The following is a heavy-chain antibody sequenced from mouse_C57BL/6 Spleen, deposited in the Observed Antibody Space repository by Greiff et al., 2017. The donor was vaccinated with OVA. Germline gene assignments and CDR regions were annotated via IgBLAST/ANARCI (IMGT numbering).Heavy chain of an antibody. CDR2: INYDGSST. CDR3: AREYYGSSLYWYFDV. Sequence: EVKLVESEGGLVQPGSSMKLSCTASGFTFSDYYMAWVRQVPEKGLEWVANINYDGSSTYYLDSLKSRFIISRDNAKNILYLQMSSLKSEDTATYYCAREYYGSSLYWYFDVWGTGTTVTVSS. J-gene: IGHJ1*03. V-gene: IGHV5-16*01. CDR1: GFTFSDYY. D-gene: IGHD1-1*01.